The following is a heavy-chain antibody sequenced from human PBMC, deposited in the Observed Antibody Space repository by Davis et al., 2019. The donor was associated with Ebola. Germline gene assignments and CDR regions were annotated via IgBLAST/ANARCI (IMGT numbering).Heavy chain of an antibody. CDR1: GFTVSSNY. CDR2: IYSGGNT. D-gene: IGHD6-19*01. Sequence: GESLKISCAASGFTVSSNYMSWVRQAPGKGLEWVSVIYSGGNTIYADSVKGRFTISRDNSKNTLHLQMNSLRVEDTAIYYCAKDTSNVWFDVWGQGTMVTVSS. V-gene: IGHV3-53*01. J-gene: IGHJ3*01. CDR3: AKDTSNVWFDV.